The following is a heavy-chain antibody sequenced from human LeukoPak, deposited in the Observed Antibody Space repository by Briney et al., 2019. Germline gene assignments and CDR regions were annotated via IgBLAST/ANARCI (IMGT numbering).Heavy chain of an antibody. J-gene: IGHJ6*04. CDR1: GGSISSYY. CDR2: IYYSGST. CDR3: ARPWKGAGMDV. D-gene: IGHD1-1*01. V-gene: IGHV4-59*01. Sequence: SETLSLTCTVSGGSISSYYWSWIRQPPGKGLEWIGYIYYSGSTNYNPSLKSRVTISVDTSKNQFSLKLSSVTAADTAVYYCARPWKGAGMDVWGKGTTVTVSS.